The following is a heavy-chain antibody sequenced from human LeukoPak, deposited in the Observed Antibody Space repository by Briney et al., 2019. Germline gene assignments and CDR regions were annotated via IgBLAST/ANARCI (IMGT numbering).Heavy chain of an antibody. V-gene: IGHV3-66*01. J-gene: IGHJ6*02. CDR3: AREVVELLRDSYYYYGMDV. D-gene: IGHD1-26*01. Sequence: GGSLRLSCAASGFTVSSNYMSWVRQAPGKGLEWVSVIYSGGSTYYADSVNGRFTISRDNSKNTLYLQMNSLRAEDTAVYYCAREVVELLRDSYYYYGMDVWGQGTTVTVSS. CDR2: IYSGGST. CDR1: GFTVSSNY.